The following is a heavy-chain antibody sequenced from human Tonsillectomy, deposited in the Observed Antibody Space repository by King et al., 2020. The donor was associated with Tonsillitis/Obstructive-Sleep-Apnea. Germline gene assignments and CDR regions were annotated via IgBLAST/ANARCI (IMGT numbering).Heavy chain of an antibody. CDR2: INHSGST. CDR3: ARGGYSGSDYFDY. J-gene: IGHJ4*02. D-gene: IGHD1-26*01. Sequence: VQLQQWGAGLLKPSETLSLTCAVYGGSFSGYYWSWIRQPPGKGLEWIGEINHSGSTNYNPSLKSRVTISVDTSKNQFSLKLSSVTAADTAVYYCARGGYSGSDYFDYWGQGTLVTVSS. CDR1: GGSFSGYY. V-gene: IGHV4-34*01.